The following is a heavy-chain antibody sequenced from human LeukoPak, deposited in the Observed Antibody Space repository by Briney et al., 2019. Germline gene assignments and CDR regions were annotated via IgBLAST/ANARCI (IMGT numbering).Heavy chain of an antibody. Sequence: PSETLSLTCTVSGGSVNSGGYYWTWIRQHPGKGLEWLGYIYYSGRTYYNPSLKSRITISLDTSKNRFSLNLTSVSAADTAFYFCARSSVYGDYDWGQGTLITVSS. J-gene: IGHJ4*02. CDR3: ARSSVYGDYD. V-gene: IGHV4-31*03. CDR2: IYYSGRT. CDR1: GGSVNSGGYY. D-gene: IGHD4-17*01.